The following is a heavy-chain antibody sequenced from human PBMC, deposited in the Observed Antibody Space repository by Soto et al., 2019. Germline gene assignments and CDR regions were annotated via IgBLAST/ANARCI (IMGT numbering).Heavy chain of an antibody. V-gene: IGHV4-61*01. CDR3: ARHPGVYAFDI. J-gene: IGHJ3*02. D-gene: IGHD2-8*01. CDR2: IYYSGST. Sequence: SETLSLTCTVSCGSVSSGSYYWSWIRQPPGKGLEWIGYIYYSGSTNYNPSLKSRVTISVDTSKNQLSLKLSSVTAADTAVYYCARHPGVYAFDIWGQGTMVTVSS. CDR1: CGSVSSGSYY.